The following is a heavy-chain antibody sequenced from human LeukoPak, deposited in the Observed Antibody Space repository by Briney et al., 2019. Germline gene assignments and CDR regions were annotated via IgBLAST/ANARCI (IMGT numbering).Heavy chain of an antibody. CDR1: GGSISSSSYY. D-gene: IGHD2/OR15-2a*01. Sequence: KPSETLSLTCTVSGGSISSSSYYWGWIRQPPGKGLEWIGSIYYSGSTYYNPSLKSRVTISVDTSKNQFSLKLSSVTAADTALYYCARGDFYYFDYWGQGALVTVSS. V-gene: IGHV4-39*07. CDR2: IYYSGST. J-gene: IGHJ4*02. CDR3: ARGDFYYFDY.